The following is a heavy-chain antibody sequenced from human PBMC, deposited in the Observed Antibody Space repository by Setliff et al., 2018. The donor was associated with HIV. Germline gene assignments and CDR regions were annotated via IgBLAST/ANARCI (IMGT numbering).Heavy chain of an antibody. D-gene: IGHD2-2*02. CDR2: IYSGGST. V-gene: IGHV3-53*04. Sequence: LRLSCAASGFTVSSNYMSWVRQAPGKGLEWVSVIYSGGSTYYADSVKGRFTISRHNSKNTLYLQMNSLRAEDTAVYYCARTYCSSTSCYKGYFDYWGQGTLVTVS. CDR3: ARTYCSSTSCYKGYFDY. J-gene: IGHJ4*02. CDR1: GFTVSSNY.